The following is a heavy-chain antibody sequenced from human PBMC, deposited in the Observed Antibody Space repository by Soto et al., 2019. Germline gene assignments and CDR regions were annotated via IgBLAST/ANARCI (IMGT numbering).Heavy chain of an antibody. D-gene: IGHD3-22*01. CDR1: GGSISSGGYY. V-gene: IGHV4-31*03. CDR2: IYYSGST. J-gene: IGHJ6*02. CDR3: ARVPYYYDSSGYYELRYYGMEV. Sequence: PSETLSLTCTVSGGSISSGGYYWSWIRQHPGKGLEWIGYIYYSGSTYYNPSLKSRVTISVDTSKNQFSLKLSSVTAADTAVYYCARVPYYYDSSGYYELRYYGMEVWGQGTTVTVSS.